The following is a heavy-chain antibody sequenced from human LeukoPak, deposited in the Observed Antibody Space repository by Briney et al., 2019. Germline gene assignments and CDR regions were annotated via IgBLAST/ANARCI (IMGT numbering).Heavy chain of an antibody. CDR1: GFTFSSYE. J-gene: IGHJ4*02. Sequence: PGGSLRLSCAASGFTFSSYEMNWVRQAPGKGLEWVSYISSSGSTIYYADSVKGRFTISRDNSKNTLYLQMNSLRAEDTAVYYCAKDGGAGPFDYWGQGTLVTVSS. CDR3: AKDGGAGPFDY. D-gene: IGHD6-19*01. CDR2: ISSSGSTI. V-gene: IGHV3-48*03.